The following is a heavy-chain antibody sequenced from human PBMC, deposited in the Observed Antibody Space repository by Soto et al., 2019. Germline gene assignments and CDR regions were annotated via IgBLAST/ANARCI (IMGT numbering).Heavy chain of an antibody. CDR2: ISVSSTYA. D-gene: IGHD3-10*01. V-gene: IGHV3-11*05. CDR1: GFTFSDYY. Sequence: GGSLRLSCAASGFTFSDYYMSWIRLAPGKGLECVAYISVSSTYANYADSVEGRFTISRDNAKNSLFLQMNSLRVEDTAVYYCARGVRYYSSEKPANFDYWGQGALVTVSS. J-gene: IGHJ4*02. CDR3: ARGVRYYSSEKPANFDY.